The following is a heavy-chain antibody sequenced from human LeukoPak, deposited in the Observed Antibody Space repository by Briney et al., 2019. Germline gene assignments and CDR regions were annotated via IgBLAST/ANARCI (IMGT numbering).Heavy chain of an antibody. D-gene: IGHD3-22*01. CDR1: GGSISSYY. V-gene: IGHV4-59*01. J-gene: IGHJ6*02. CDR2: IYYSGST. Sequence: SETLSLTCTVSGGSISSYYWSWIRQPPGKGLEWIGYIYYSGSTNYNPSLKSRVTISVDTSKNQFSLKLSSVTAADTAVYYCARAHYDSSGYYFYYYYYGMDVWGQGTTVTVSS. CDR3: ARAHYDSSGYYFYYYYYGMDV.